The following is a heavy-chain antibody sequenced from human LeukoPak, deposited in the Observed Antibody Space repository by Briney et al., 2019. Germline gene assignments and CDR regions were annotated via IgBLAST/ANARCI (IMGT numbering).Heavy chain of an antibody. CDR3: AKDIRAGWGSHPDTAMVN. D-gene: IGHD5-18*01. CDR1: GFTFDDYA. Sequence: PGGSLRLSCAASGFTFDDYAMHWVRQAPGKGLEWVSLISWDGGSTYYADSVKGRFTISRDNSKNSLYLQMNSLRAEDTALYYCAKDIRAGWGSHPDTAMVNWGQGTLVTVSS. J-gene: IGHJ4*02. CDR2: ISWDGGST. V-gene: IGHV3-43D*03.